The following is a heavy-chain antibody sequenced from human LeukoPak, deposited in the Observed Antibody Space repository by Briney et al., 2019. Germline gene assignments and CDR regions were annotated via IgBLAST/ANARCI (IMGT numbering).Heavy chain of an antibody. CDR3: TTDSSSWYYFDN. J-gene: IGHJ4*02. V-gene: IGHV3-15*01. D-gene: IGHD6-13*01. CDR1: GFTFSSYA. Sequence: PGGSLRLSCAASGFTFSSYAMSWVRRAPGKGLEWVGRIQSKTDGGTIDYAAPVRGRFTISRDDSKNTLYLQMNSLKTEDTAVYYCTTDSSSWYYFDNWGQGTLVTVSS. CDR2: IQSKTDGGTI.